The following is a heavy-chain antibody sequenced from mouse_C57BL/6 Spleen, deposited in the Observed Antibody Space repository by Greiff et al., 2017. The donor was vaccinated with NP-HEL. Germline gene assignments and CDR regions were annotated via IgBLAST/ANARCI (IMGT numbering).Heavy chain of an antibody. Sequence: EVQRVESGGGLVKPGGSLKLSCAASGFTFSSYAMSWVRQTPEKRLEWVATISDGGSYTYYPDNVKGRFTISRDNAKNNLYLQMSHLKSEDTAMYYCARDNYGSSYVGYFDYWGQGTTLTVSS. V-gene: IGHV5-4*01. CDR3: ARDNYGSSYVGYFDY. CDR1: GFTFSSYA. CDR2: ISDGGSYT. J-gene: IGHJ2*01. D-gene: IGHD1-1*01.